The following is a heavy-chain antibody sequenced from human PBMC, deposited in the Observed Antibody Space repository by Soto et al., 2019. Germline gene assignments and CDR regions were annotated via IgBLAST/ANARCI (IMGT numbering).Heavy chain of an antibody. D-gene: IGHD5-12*01. CDR3: TSGDSGYDWIDY. Sequence: EVPLVESGGGLVQPGGSLKLSCAASGFTFSGSAMHWVRQASGKGLEWVGRIRSKANSYATAYAASVKGRFTISRDDSKNTAYLQMNSLKTEDTAVYYCTSGDSGYDWIDYWGQGTLVTVSS. V-gene: IGHV3-73*02. CDR1: GFTFSGSA. CDR2: IRSKANSYAT. J-gene: IGHJ4*02.